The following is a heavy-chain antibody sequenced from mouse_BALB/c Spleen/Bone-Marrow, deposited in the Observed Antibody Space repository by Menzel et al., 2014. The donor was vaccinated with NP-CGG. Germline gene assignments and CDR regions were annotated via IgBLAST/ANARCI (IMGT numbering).Heavy chain of an antibody. D-gene: IGHD1-1*01. J-gene: IGHJ2*01. CDR3: ARGYYGSSYYFDY. CDR1: GYTFTDYV. V-gene: IGHV1-77*01. Sequence: VQLQQSGPELVKPGASVKMSCKASGYTFTDYVISWVKKRTGQGLEWIGEIYPGSGSTYYNEKFKGKATLTADKSSNTVYMQLSSLTSEDSAVYFCARGYYGSSYYFDYWGQGTTLTVSS. CDR2: IYPGSGST.